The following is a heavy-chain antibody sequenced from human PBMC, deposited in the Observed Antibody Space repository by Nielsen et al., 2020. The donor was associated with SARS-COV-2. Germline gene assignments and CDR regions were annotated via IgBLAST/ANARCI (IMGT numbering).Heavy chain of an antibody. J-gene: IGHJ6*02. Sequence: WIRQPPGKGLEWIGSIYYSGSSYYNPSLKSRVTISVDTSKNQFSQKLSSVTAADTAVYYCARQSAILGGMDVWGQGTTVTVSS. V-gene: IGHV4-39*01. CDR2: IYYSGSS. D-gene: IGHD7-27*01. CDR3: ARQSAILGGMDV.